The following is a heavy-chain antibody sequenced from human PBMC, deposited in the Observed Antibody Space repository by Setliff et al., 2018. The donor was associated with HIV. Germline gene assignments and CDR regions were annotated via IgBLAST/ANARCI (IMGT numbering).Heavy chain of an antibody. CDR3: VKEYHTEVTDTRVANYFDY. CDR1: GDTFSNSA. D-gene: IGHD4-4*01. V-gene: IGHV1-69*05. J-gene: IGHJ4*02. CDR2: IIPLYGTS. Sequence: ASVKVSCKASGDTFSNSAIYWVRQAPGQGLEWMGGIIPLYGTSKYAQKFQGRVAITTDELMTTAYMELTSLRSEDTAIYYCVKEYHTEVTDTRVANYFDYWGQGTLV.